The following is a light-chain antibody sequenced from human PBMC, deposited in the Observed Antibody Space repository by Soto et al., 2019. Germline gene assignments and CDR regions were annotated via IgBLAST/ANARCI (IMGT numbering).Light chain of an antibody. CDR3: QQYGSSSWT. CDR2: GAY. Sequence: ELVVTQSPCTLSLSPRETATLSCSASQSVSSIYLAWYQHKPGQAPRLLIYGAYSRATGIPDRFSGSGSGTDFTLTISRLEPEYFAVYYCQQYGSSSWTFGRGTTVEIK. CDR1: QSVSSIY. J-gene: IGKJ1*01. V-gene: IGKV3-20*01.